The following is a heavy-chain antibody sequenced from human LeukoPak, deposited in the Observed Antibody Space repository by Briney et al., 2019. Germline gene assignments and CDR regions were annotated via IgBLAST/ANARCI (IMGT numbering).Heavy chain of an antibody. Sequence: GGSLRLSCAASGFTFSSYAMSWVRQAPGKGLEWVSAISGSGGSTYYADSVKGRFTISRDNAKNSLYLQMNSLRAEDTAVYYCARDRRPFWTGSGAFDIWGQGTMVTVSS. CDR2: ISGSGGST. J-gene: IGHJ3*02. V-gene: IGHV3-23*01. CDR1: GFTFSSYA. CDR3: ARDRRPFWTGSGAFDI. D-gene: IGHD3/OR15-3a*01.